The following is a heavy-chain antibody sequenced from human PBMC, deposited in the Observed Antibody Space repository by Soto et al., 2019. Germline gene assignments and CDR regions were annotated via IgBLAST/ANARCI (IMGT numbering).Heavy chain of an antibody. J-gene: IGHJ6*02. V-gene: IGHV5-51*01. CDR2: INPTDSDT. CDR3: AGGGVRGVITRTRDYYGMDV. D-gene: IGHD3-10*01. CDR1: GYRFSSCW. Sequence: PGESLRISCEASGYRFSSCWGGWVRQMTGKGLEWMAIINPTDSDTRYSPSFRGQVTISANKSISTAYLQWSSLKASDTAMYYCAGGGVRGVITRTRDYYGMDVWGQGTTVTVSS.